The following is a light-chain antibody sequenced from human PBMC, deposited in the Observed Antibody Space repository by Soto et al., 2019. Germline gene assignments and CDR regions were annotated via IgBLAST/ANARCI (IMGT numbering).Light chain of an antibody. V-gene: IGLV2-23*02. CDR2: EVS. Sequence: QSALTQPASVSGSPGQSITISCTGASSDVGGYNLVSWYQQIPGKAPKLMIYEVSKRPSGVSDRFSGSKSGNTASLTISGLQAEDEADYHCCSYAGRSSVVFGGGTQLTVL. J-gene: IGLJ2*01. CDR3: CSYAGRSSVV. CDR1: SSDVGGYNL.